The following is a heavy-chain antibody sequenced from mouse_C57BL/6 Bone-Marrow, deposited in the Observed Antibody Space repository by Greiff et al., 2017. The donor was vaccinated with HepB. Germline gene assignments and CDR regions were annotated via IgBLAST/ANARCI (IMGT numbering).Heavy chain of an antibody. CDR1: GYTFTGYW. J-gene: IGHJ2*01. D-gene: IGHD1-1*01. V-gene: IGHV1-9*01. CDR3: ARSNYYGSSPGPYFDY. CDR2: ILPGSGST. Sequence: QVQLQQSGAELMKPGASVKLSCKATGYTFTGYWIEWVKQRPGHGLEWIGEILPGSGSTNYNEKFKGKATFTADTSSNTAYMQLSSLTTEDSAIYYCARSNYYGSSPGPYFDYWGQGTTLTVSS.